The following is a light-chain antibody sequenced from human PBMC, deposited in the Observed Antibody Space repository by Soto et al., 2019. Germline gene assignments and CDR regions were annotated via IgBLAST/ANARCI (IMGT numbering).Light chain of an antibody. Sequence: IQMTQSPSSLSASVGDRVTITCRASQAISNYLAWYQQKPGKVPTLLIYAASTLQSGVPSRFSGSGSGTDFTLTISSLQPEYAATYYCQKFNAVPTFGGGTKVEI. J-gene: IGKJ4*01. CDR2: AAS. V-gene: IGKV1-27*01. CDR1: QAISNY. CDR3: QKFNAVPT.